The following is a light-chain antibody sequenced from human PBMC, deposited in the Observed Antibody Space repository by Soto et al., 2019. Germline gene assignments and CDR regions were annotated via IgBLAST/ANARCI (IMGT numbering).Light chain of an antibody. CDR3: SSSTSSSPLEDV. CDR1: SSDVGGYNY. V-gene: IGLV2-14*01. Sequence: QSALTQPASVSGSPGQSITISCTGTSSDVGGYNYVSWYQQHPGKAPKLMIYDVSNRPSGVSNRFSGSKSGNTASLTISGLQAEDEADYYCSSSTSSSPLEDVFGPGTRSPS. CDR2: DVS. J-gene: IGLJ1*01.